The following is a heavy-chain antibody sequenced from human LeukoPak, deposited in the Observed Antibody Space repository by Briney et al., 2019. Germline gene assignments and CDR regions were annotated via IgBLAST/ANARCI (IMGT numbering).Heavy chain of an antibody. J-gene: IGHJ4*02. CDR2: IIPIFGTA. CDR1: GGTFSSYA. D-gene: IGHD5-24*01. CDR3: AQMPDGYNGVVDY. Sequence: SVKVSCKASGGTFSSYAISWVRQAPGQGLEWMGRIIPIFGTANYAQKFQGRVTITTDESTSTAYMELSSLRSEDTAVYYGAQMPDGYNGVVDYWGQGTLVTVSS. V-gene: IGHV1-69*05.